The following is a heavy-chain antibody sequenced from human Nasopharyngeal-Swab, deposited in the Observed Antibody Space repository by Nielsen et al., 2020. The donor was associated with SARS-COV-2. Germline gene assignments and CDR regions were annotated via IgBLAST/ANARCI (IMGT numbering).Heavy chain of an antibody. CDR3: ARGRRERAPRYYYYGMDV. D-gene: IGHD1-1*01. CDR1: GGAFGGFY. V-gene: IGHV4-34*01. CDR2: INPIGGT. J-gene: IGHJ6*02. Sequence: SETLSSTCAAHGGAFGGFYCSWIRQPPGEGLEWIGEINPIGGTDNNPSLKSPVSMSVDTSKNQVFLNLKAVTAADTGLYYCARGRRERAPRYYYYGMDVWGQGTTVSVS.